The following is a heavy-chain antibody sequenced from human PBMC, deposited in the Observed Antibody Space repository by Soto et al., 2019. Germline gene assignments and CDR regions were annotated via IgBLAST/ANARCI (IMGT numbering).Heavy chain of an antibody. CDR3: ARIGFYDFWSGYESPMDV. Sequence: EVQLVESGGGLVQPGGSLRLSCAASGFTFSSYSMNWVRQATGKGLEWVSFISSSGTTIYYADSVKGRFTISRDNAKNSLYLQMNSLRAEDTAVYYCARIGFYDFWSGYESPMDVWGKGTTVTVSS. J-gene: IGHJ6*03. V-gene: IGHV3-48*01. CDR2: ISSSGTTI. CDR1: GFTFSSYS. D-gene: IGHD3-3*01.